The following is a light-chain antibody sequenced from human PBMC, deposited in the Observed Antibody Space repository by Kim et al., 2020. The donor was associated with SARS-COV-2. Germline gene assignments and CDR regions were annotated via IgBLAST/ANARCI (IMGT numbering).Light chain of an antibody. CDR1: SNNVGNQG. V-gene: IGLV10-54*01. Sequence: LTQPPSVSKGLRQTATLTCTGNSNNVGNQGAAWLQQHQGHPPKLLSYRNNNRPSGISERLSASRSGNTASLTISGLQPGDEADYYCSAWDISLSAWVFGGGTQLTVL. CDR3: SAWDISLSAWV. CDR2: RNN. J-gene: IGLJ3*02.